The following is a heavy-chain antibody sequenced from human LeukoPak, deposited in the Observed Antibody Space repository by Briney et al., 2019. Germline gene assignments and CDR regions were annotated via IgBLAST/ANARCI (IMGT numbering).Heavy chain of an antibody. CDR1: GGSFSGYY. J-gene: IGHJ5*02. Sequence: SETLSLTCAVYGGSFSGYYWSWLRQPPGKGLEWIGEINHSGSTNYNPSLKSRVTISVDTSKNQFSLKLSSVTAADTAVYYCARSLWLFQGNWFDPWGQGTLVTVSS. CDR3: ARSLWLFQGNWFDP. V-gene: IGHV4-34*01. CDR2: INHSGST. D-gene: IGHD5-18*01.